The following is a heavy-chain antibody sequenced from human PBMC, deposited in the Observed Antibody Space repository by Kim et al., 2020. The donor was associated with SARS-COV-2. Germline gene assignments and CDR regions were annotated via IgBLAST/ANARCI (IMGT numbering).Heavy chain of an antibody. Sequence: SETLSLTCAVYGGSFSGYYWSWIRQPPGTGLEWIGEINHSGSTNYNPSLKSRVTISVDTSKNKFSLKLSSVTAADTAASYCACGTITMVVVVIAPYYYY. CDR2: INHSGST. J-gene: IGHJ6*03. D-gene: IGHD3-22*01. CDR3: ACGTITMVVVVIAPYYYY. CDR1: GGSFSGYY. V-gene: IGHV4-34*01.